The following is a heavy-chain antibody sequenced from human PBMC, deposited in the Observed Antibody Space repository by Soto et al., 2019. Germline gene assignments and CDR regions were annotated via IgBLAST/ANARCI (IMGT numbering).Heavy chain of an antibody. D-gene: IGHD5-18*01. CDR3: ARDGGYSSPFDY. J-gene: IGHJ4*02. CDR2: IWYDGSNK. CDR1: GFTFSSYG. V-gene: IGHV3-33*01. Sequence: QVQLVESGGGVVQPGRSLRLSCAASGFTFSSYGMHWVRQAPGKGLEWVAVIWYDGSNKYYADSVKGRFTISRDNSKNTLYLQMNSLRAEDTAEYCCARDGGYSSPFDYWGQGTLVTVSS.